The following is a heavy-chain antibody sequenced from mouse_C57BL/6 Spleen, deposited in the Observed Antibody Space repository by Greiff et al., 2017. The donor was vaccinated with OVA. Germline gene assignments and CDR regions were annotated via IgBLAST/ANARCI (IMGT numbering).Heavy chain of an antibody. D-gene: IGHD1-1*02. J-gene: IGHJ4*01. Sequence: QVQLQQSGAELVRPGTSVKVSCKASGYAFTNYLIEWVKQRPGQGLEWIGVINPGSGGTNYNEKLKGKATLTADKSSSTAYMQLSSLPSEDSAVYFCARGGYDAMDYWGQGTSVTVSS. CDR2: INPGSGGT. CDR3: ARGGYDAMDY. CDR1: GYAFTNYL. V-gene: IGHV1-54*01.